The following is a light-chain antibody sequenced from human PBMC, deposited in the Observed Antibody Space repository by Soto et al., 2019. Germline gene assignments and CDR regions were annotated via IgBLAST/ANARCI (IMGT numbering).Light chain of an antibody. J-gene: IGKJ3*01. Sequence: DIQLTQSPSHLSASAGDRVTITCRASQAVNSYLAWYQQKPGKAPNLLIYLASTLQSGVPSRFSGSGSGTEFTLTITSLQPEDFATYYCQQLNSYPRTFGPGTKVDIK. CDR1: QAVNSY. CDR2: LAS. V-gene: IGKV1-9*01. CDR3: QQLNSYPRT.